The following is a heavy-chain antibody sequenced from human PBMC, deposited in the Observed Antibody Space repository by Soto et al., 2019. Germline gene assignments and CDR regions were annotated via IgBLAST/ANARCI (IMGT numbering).Heavy chain of an antibody. CDR3: ARDRNYYDSSGYRRDAFDI. CDR2: IYYSGST. CDR1: GGSISSGGYY. V-gene: IGHV4-31*03. D-gene: IGHD3-22*01. J-gene: IGHJ3*02. Sequence: LSLTCTVSGGSISSGGYYWSWIRQHPGKGLEWIGYIYYSGSTYYNPSLKSRVTISVDTSKNQFSLKLSSVTAADTAVYYCARDRNYYDSSGYRRDAFDIWGQGTMVTVSS.